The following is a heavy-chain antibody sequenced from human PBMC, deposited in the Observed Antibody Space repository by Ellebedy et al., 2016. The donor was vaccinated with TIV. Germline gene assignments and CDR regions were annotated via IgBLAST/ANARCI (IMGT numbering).Heavy chain of an antibody. CDR1: GFTFSSYA. J-gene: IGHJ4*02. Sequence: GESLKISXAASGFTFSSYAMSWVRQAPGKGLEWVAAISVSVGRTYYADSVKGRFTISRDNSKNTLYLQMNSLRAEDTAVYYCAKRPHDSSGYIKYWGQGTLVTVSS. V-gene: IGHV3-23*01. CDR3: AKRPHDSSGYIKY. D-gene: IGHD3-22*01. CDR2: ISVSVGRT.